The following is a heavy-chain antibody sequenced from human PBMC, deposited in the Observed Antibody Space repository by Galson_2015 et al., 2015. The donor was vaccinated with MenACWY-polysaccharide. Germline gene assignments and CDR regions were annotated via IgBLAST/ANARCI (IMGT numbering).Heavy chain of an antibody. Sequence: SVKVSCKASGYTFNNYAINWVRQAPGQGLEWVGWINTYNGNTNYAQKVHGRVTVTADSNTAYMELQSLRSDDTAVYYCARDAGGTEDYWGQGTLVTVSS. CDR2: INTYNGNT. D-gene: IGHD2-15*01. J-gene: IGHJ4*02. V-gene: IGHV1-18*04. CDR3: ARDAGGTEDY. CDR1: GYTFNNYA.